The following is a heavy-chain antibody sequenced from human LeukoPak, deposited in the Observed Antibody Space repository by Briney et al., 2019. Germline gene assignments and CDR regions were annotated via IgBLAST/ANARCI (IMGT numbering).Heavy chain of an antibody. CDR1: GGSISNYY. J-gene: IGHJ4*02. CDR3: ARGGGVFDY. V-gene: IGHV4-59*01. Sequence: SETLSLTCSVSGGSISNYYWSWIRQPPGKGLAWIGYIYYSGTTNYNPSLKSRVTISVDTSKGQFSLKLNSVTAADTAVYYCARGGGVFDYWGQGTLVTVSS. D-gene: IGHD2-8*02. CDR2: IYYSGTT.